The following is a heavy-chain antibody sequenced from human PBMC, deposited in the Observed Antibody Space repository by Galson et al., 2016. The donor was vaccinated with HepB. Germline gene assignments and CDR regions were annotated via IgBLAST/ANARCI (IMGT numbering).Heavy chain of an antibody. D-gene: IGHD1-1*01. V-gene: IGHV4-4*02. J-gene: IGHJ4*02. Sequence: SETLSLTCAVSGGSINNKTWWSWVRQAPGKGLEWIGEINHFGTTNYNPSLQSRVTISVDKSKMQFSLKLTSVTAADTAIYYCARHERSGKPITPTGDFWGQGILVTVPS. CDR3: ARHERSGKPITPTGDF. CDR1: GGSINNKTW. CDR2: INHFGTT.